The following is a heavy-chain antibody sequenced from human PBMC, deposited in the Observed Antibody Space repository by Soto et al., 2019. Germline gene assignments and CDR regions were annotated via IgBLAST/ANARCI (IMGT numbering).Heavy chain of an antibody. V-gene: IGHV3-23*01. Sequence: EVQLLESGGGLVQPGGSLRLSCAASGFTFSSYAMSWVRQAPGKGLEWVSAISGSGGSTYYADSVKGWFTISRDNSKNTLYLQMNSLRAEDTAVYYCAKDRYSVSKVFDYWGQGTLVTVSS. D-gene: IGHD1-1*01. CDR3: AKDRYSVSKVFDY. CDR1: GFTFSSYA. J-gene: IGHJ4*02. CDR2: ISGSGGST.